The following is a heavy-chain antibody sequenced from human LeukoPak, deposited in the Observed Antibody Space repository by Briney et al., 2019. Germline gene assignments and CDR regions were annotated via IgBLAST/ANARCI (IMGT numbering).Heavy chain of an antibody. CDR2: IKQDGSEK. V-gene: IGHV3-7*01. CDR3: ARDELRELLR. Sequence: GGSLRLSCAASGFTFSSYWISWVRQAPGKGLEWVANIKQDGSEKYYVDSVKGRFTISRDNAKNSLYLQMNSLRAEDTAVYYCARDELRELLRWGQGTMVTVSS. D-gene: IGHD3-10*01. J-gene: IGHJ3*01. CDR1: GFTFSSYW.